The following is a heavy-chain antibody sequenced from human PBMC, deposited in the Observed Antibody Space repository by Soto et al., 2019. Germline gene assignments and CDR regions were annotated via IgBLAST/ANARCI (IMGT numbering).Heavy chain of an antibody. D-gene: IGHD2-2*02. CDR2: INPNSGGT. CDR3: ARGRGYCSSTSCYTWNYYYYYGMDV. CDR1: GYTFTGYY. J-gene: IGHJ6*02. Sequence: GASVKVSCKASGYTFTGYYMHWVRQAPGQGLEWMGWINPNSGGTNYAQKFQGRVTMTRDTPISTAYMELSRLRSDDTAVYYCARGRGYCSSTSCYTWNYYYYYGMDVWGQGTTVTVSS. V-gene: IGHV1-2*02.